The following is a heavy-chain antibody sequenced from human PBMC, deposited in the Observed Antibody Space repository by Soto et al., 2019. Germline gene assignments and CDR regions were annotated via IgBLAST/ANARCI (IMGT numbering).Heavy chain of an antibody. J-gene: IGHJ4*02. CDR1: GFTFSSYG. D-gene: IGHD6-13*01. V-gene: IGHV3-33*01. CDR3: ASWVIAAGDY. Sequence: QVQLVESGGGVVQPGRSLRLSCAASGFTFSSYGMHWVRQAPGKGLEWVAVIWYDGSNKYYADSVKGRFTISRDNSNNTLYLQMTSLRAEATAVYYCASWVIAAGDYCGQGTLVTVSS. CDR2: IWYDGSNK.